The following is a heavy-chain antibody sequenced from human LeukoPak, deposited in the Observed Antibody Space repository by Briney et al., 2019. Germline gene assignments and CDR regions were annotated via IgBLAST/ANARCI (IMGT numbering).Heavy chain of an antibody. V-gene: IGHV4-4*07. Sequence: PSETLSLTCTVSGGSISGYYWNWVRQPADRGLEWIGRLYSSGVTYYNPSLKSRLTMSVDTSKNQFSLKLRSVTAADTAVYYCARGSSGSTKRDYFDSWGQGALVTVPS. J-gene: IGHJ4*02. D-gene: IGHD6-19*01. CDR1: GGSISGYY. CDR3: ARGSSGSTKRDYFDS. CDR2: LYSSGVT.